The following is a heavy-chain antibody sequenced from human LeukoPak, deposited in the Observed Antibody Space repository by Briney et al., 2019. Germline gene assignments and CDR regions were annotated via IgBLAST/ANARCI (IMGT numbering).Heavy chain of an antibody. D-gene: IGHD3-10*01. CDR3: ARAIFDTMVRGVIIPRTFDY. J-gene: IGHJ4*02. CDR2: ISSSSSYI. Sequence: PRGSLRLSCAASGFTFSSYSMNWVRQAPGKGLEWVSSISSSSSYIYYADSVKGRFTISRDNAKNSLYLQMNSLRAEDTAVYYCARAIFDTMVRGVIIPRTFDYWGQGTLVTVS. CDR1: GFTFSSYS. V-gene: IGHV3-21*01.